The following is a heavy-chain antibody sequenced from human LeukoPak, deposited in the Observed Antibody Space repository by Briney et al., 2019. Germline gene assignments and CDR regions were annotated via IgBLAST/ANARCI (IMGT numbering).Heavy chain of an antibody. CDR1: GGSISSYY. Sequence: DPSETLSLTCTVSGGSISSYYRSWIRQPPGKGLEWIGYIYYSGSTNYNPSLKSRVTISVDTSKNQFSLKLSSVTAADTAVYYCARDGYSSSWQAFDYWGQGTLVTVSS. CDR2: IYYSGST. D-gene: IGHD6-13*01. J-gene: IGHJ4*02. V-gene: IGHV4-59*01. CDR3: ARDGYSSSWQAFDY.